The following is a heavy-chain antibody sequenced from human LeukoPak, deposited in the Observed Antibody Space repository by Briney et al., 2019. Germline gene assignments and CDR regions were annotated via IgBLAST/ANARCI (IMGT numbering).Heavy chain of an antibody. CDR1: GYSFTSYW. J-gene: IGHJ6*02. Sequence: GESLKISCKGSGYSFTSYWISWVRQMPGKGLEWMGRIDPSDSYTNYSPSFQGHVTISADKSISTAYLQWSSLKASDTAMYYCARTRLRSGDYYYYGMDVWGQGTTVTVSS. D-gene: IGHD1-26*01. CDR2: IDPSDSYT. V-gene: IGHV5-10-1*01. CDR3: ARTRLRSGDYYYYGMDV.